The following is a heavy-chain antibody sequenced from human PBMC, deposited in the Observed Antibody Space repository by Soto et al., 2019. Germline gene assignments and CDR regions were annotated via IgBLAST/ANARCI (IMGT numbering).Heavy chain of an antibody. Sequence: PSETLSLTCSVSGGSISYNSYYWGWIRQPPGKGLEWVGGTFYTGTTYYGPSLKDRVTISVDTSKNSFSLNLTSVTAADTAVYFCARLVVVAPVANAWGQGTLVTVSS. D-gene: IGHD2-2*01. V-gene: IGHV4-39*02. CDR1: GGSISYNSYY. J-gene: IGHJ5*02. CDR3: ARLVVVAPVANA. CDR2: TFYTGTT.